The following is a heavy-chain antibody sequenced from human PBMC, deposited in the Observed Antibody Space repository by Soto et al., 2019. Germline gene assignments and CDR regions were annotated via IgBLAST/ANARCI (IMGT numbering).Heavy chain of an antibody. CDR1: GGSVSTENHY. CDR3: ARRPYYASSGFSFDY. V-gene: IGHV4-61*01. D-gene: IGHD3-22*01. J-gene: IGHJ4*02. Sequence: PSETLSLTCTVSGGSVSTENHYWSWIRQSTGKGLEWIGYIYYSGSINYNPSFESRVTISVDTSKNQFSLKLASVTAADTAVYYCARRPYYASSGFSFDYWGRGTLVTVSS. CDR2: IYYSGSI.